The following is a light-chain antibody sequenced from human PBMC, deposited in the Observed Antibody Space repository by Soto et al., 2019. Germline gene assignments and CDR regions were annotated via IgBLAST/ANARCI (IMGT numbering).Light chain of an antibody. CDR2: AAS. CDR3: QEYSKWPLFT. CDR1: QSVGRN. Sequence: EIVVTQSPGILSVSPGVRATLSCRASQSVGRNLAWYQQKPGQAPTLLIYAASTRATGLPARFSGSGSGTDFTLTISRLQSEDFAVYYCQEYSKWPLFTFGPGTRVDIK. V-gene: IGKV3-15*01. J-gene: IGKJ3*01.